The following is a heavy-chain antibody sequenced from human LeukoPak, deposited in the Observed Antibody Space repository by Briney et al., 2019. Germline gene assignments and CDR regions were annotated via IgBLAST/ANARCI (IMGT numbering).Heavy chain of an antibody. CDR3: AKARGYYYDSSGLNY. Sequence: PGESLRLSCTASGFSFSRYSMNWVRQAPGKGLEWISYISSDGSTIYYADSVKGRFTISRDNSKNTLYLQMNSLRAEDTAVYYCAKARGYYYDSSGLNYWGQGTLVTVSS. CDR2: ISSDGSTI. D-gene: IGHD3-22*01. V-gene: IGHV3-48*01. J-gene: IGHJ4*02. CDR1: GFSFSRYS.